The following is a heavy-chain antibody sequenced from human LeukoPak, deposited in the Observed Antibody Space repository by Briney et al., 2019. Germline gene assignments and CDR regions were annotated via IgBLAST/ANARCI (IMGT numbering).Heavy chain of an antibody. J-gene: IGHJ4*02. V-gene: IGHV3-33*01. D-gene: IGHD4-17*01. CDR2: IWPDGSNK. CDR3: ARRDYGDAFDY. Sequence: PGGSLRLSCAASGFTFSSYGMHWVRQAPGKGLEWVALIWPDGSNKFYSDSVKGRFTISRDNSKHTLYLQMNSLRADDTASYYCARRDYGDAFDYWGQGTLVTVSS. CDR1: GFTFSSYG.